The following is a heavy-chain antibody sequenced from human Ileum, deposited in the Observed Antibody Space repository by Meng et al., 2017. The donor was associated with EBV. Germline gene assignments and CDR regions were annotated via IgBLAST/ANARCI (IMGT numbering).Heavy chain of an antibody. CDR2: IDHSGST. V-gene: IGHV4-34*01. CDR1: GGSFTNYY. J-gene: IGHJ5*02. Sequence: GRVQTWGQGLLKPSETLSLTCAVYGGSFTNYYWTWIRQPPGKGLEWIGEIDHSGSTKYNPSLKGRVTISLDTSNNQFSLKLNSVTAADTALYYCARYGRCSGNSFYCFDPWGQGSLVTVSS. CDR3: ARYGRCSGNSFYCFDP. D-gene: IGHD4-23*01.